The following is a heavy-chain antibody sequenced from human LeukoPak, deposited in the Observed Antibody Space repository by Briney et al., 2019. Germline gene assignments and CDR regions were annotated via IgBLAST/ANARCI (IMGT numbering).Heavy chain of an antibody. J-gene: IGHJ4*02. CDR2: ITSRGGST. V-gene: IGHV3-23*01. CDR3: ARDPTQWYCSSTSCYTVPDY. D-gene: IGHD2-2*02. CDR1: GFTYSTYT. Sequence: QPGGSLRLSCAASGFTYSTYTMAWVRQAPGKGLEWVASITSRGGSTFYADSVKGRFTISRDNAKNSLYLQMNSLRAEDTAVYYCARDPTQWYCSSTSCYTVPDYWGQGTLVTVSS.